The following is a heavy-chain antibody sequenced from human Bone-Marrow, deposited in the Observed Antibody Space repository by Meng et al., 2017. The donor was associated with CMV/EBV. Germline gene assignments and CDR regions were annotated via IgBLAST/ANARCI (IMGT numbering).Heavy chain of an antibody. CDR3: ARGDFWSGDYTDAFDI. CDR1: GFSFSSYW. D-gene: IGHD3-3*01. J-gene: IGHJ3*02. V-gene: IGHV3-7*01. CDR2: IKQDGSEK. Sequence: GGSLRLSCAASGFSFSSYWMSWVRQAPGKGLEWVANIKQDGSEKFYVDSVKGRFTIARDNAKNSLYLQMSSLRAEDTAVYYCARGDFWSGDYTDAFDIWGQGTRVTVSS.